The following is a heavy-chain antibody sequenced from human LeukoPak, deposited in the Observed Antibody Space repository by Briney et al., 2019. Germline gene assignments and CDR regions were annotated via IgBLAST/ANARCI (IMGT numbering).Heavy chain of an antibody. Sequence: PGGSLRLSCAASGFTFSTYAMSWVRQIPGKGLEWVSAISGSDDGTYSADSVKGRFTISRDNSRNTLYLQMNTLRAEDTAVYFCAKSPVSSCRGSFCYPFDYWGQGNLVTVSS. J-gene: IGHJ4*02. CDR1: GFTFSTYA. CDR2: ISGSDDGT. CDR3: AKSPVSSCRGSFCYPFDY. D-gene: IGHD2-15*01. V-gene: IGHV3-23*01.